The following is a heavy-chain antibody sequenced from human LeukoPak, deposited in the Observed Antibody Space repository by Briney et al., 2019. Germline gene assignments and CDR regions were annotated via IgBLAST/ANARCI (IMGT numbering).Heavy chain of an antibody. Sequence: GGSLRLSCAASGFTFSSYSMNWVRQAPGKGLEWVSSISSSSSYIYYADSVKGRFTISRDNAKNSLYLQMNSLRAEDTAVYYCARGAGQLLRSDYYMDVWGKGTTVTVSS. CDR2: ISSSSSYI. CDR3: ARGAGQLLRSDYYMDV. J-gene: IGHJ6*03. CDR1: GFTFSSYS. D-gene: IGHD2-2*01. V-gene: IGHV3-21*01.